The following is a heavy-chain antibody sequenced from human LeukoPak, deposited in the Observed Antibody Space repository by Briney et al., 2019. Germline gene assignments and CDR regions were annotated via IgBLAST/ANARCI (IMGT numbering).Heavy chain of an antibody. V-gene: IGHV3-7*03. J-gene: IGHJ4*02. CDR1: GFTFSNYW. Sequence: GGSLRLSCAASGFTFSNYWMNWVRQAPGKGLEWVAIIKQDGSENYYVDSVKGRFTISRNNTKNPLYLQMNSLRAEDTAIYYCAKDGFVPPPHRSSSGRPYYFDYWGQGTLVTVSS. CDR2: IKQDGSEN. CDR3: AKDGFVPPPHRSSSGRPYYFDY. D-gene: IGHD6-13*01.